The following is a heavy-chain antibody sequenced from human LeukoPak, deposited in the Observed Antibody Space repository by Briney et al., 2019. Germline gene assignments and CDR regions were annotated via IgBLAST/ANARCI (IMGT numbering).Heavy chain of an antibody. CDR3: ARGVINRVAGYYFDY. Sequence: SRTLSLTCTVSGGSISSGSYYWSWIRQPAGKGLEWIGRIYTSGSTNYNPSLKSRVTISVDTSKNQFSLKLSSVTAADTAVYYCARGVINRVAGYYFDYWGQGTLVTVSS. D-gene: IGHD6-19*01. CDR2: IYTSGST. CDR1: GGSISSGSYY. V-gene: IGHV4-61*02. J-gene: IGHJ4*02.